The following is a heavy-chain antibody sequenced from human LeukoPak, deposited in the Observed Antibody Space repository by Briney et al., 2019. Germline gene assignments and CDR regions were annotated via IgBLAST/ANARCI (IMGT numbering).Heavy chain of an antibody. D-gene: IGHD6-13*01. Sequence: GGSLRLSCAASGFTVSSNYMSWVRQAPGKGLEWVSVIYSGGSTYYADSVKGRFTISRDNSKNTLYLQMNSLRAEDTAVYYCARVGGSSRSPFDYWGQGTLVTVSP. V-gene: IGHV3-66*02. CDR1: GFTVSSNY. CDR3: ARVGGSSRSPFDY. CDR2: IYSGGST. J-gene: IGHJ4*02.